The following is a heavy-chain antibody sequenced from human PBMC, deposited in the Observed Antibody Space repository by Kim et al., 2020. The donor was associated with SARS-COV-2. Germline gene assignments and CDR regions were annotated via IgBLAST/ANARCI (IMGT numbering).Heavy chain of an antibody. CDR3: ARDGQWLPPGDYFDY. J-gene: IGHJ4*02. Sequence: APEMGRFTITRDSSKNPRYLQMNRLRAEDTAVYYCARDGQWLPPGDYFDYWGQGTLVTVSS. D-gene: IGHD3-22*01. V-gene: IGHV3-30*07.